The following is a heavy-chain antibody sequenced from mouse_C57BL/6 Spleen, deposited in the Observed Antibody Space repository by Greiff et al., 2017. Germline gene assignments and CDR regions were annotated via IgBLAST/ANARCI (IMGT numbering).Heavy chain of an antibody. CDR1: GYTFTSYT. CDR3: AKECSMDD. Sequence: QVQLQPSGAELARPGDSVKMSCKVSGYTFTSYTMHWVKPRPGQGLEWIGYINPRSGYTKYNQKFKDKATLTADKSSSTAYMQLSRLTSEDASVYYCAKECSMDDWGQGTAVTVSS. V-gene: IGHV1-4*01. CDR2: INPRSGYT. J-gene: IGHJ4*01.